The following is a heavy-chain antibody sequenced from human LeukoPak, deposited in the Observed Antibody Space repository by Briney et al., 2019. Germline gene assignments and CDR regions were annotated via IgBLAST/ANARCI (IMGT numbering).Heavy chain of an antibody. CDR1: GFTVRDGY. CDR2: IYVSGAT. D-gene: IGHD3-10*01. Sequence: GGSLRLSCAASGFTVRDGYMSWVRQAPGKRLEWLAFIYVSGATFYAASVKGRFTISRDNAKNTVYLQMNNLRAEDTALYYCGRHAYGGSPPLSWGQGALVTVSS. CDR3: GRHAYGGSPPLS. V-gene: IGHV3-53*01. J-gene: IGHJ4*02.